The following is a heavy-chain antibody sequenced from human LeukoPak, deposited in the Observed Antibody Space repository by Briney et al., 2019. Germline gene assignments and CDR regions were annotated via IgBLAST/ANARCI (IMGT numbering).Heavy chain of an antibody. CDR2: INHSGST. J-gene: IGHJ4*02. Sequence: SETLSLTCAVYGGSFSGYYWSWIRQPPGKGLEWIGEINHSGSTNYNPSLKSRVTISVDTSKNQFSLKLSSVTAADTAVYYCARARRITMARGVIPNFDYWGQGTLVTVSS. D-gene: IGHD3-10*01. CDR1: GGSFSGYY. V-gene: IGHV4-34*01. CDR3: ARARRITMARGVIPNFDY.